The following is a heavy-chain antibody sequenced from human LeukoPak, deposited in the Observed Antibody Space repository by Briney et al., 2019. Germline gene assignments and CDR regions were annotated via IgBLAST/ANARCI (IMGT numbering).Heavy chain of an antibody. V-gene: IGHV3-74*01. J-gene: IGHJ4*02. Sequence: GGSLRLSCAAFGFTFSSYWMHWVRQAPGKGLVWVSRINPDGSTTSYADSVKGRFTISRDNAKNTLYLQMNSLRAEDTAVYYCASSSWYGSHFDYWGQGTLVTVSS. CDR2: INPDGSTT. CDR1: GFTFSSYW. D-gene: IGHD6-13*01. CDR3: ASSSWYGSHFDY.